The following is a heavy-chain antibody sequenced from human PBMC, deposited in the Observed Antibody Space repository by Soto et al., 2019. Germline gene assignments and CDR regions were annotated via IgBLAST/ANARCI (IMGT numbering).Heavy chain of an antibody. Sequence: PGGSLRLSCAASRFSLSSSGMHWVRQAPGKGLEWVAVISYDGSNEYYADSVKGRFTISRDNSKITLYRQMNSLRAEDTAVYYCAKALCRYGSGSLPYYYYGMDVWGQGTTVTVSS. CDR1: RFSLSSSG. D-gene: IGHD3-10*01. CDR2: ISYDGSNE. J-gene: IGHJ6*02. CDR3: AKALCRYGSGSLPYYYYGMDV. V-gene: IGHV3-30*18.